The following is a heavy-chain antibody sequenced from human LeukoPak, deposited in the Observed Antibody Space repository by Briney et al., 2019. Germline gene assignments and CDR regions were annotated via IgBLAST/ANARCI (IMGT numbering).Heavy chain of an antibody. CDR1: GFTVSSNY. J-gene: IGHJ4*02. CDR3: ARVPSDY. Sequence: GGSLRLSCAASGFTVSSNYMSWVRQAPGKGLEWVSVIYSGGSTYYSDSVKGRFTISRDNAKNSLYLQMNSLRAEDTAVYYCARVPSDYWGQGTLVTVSA. V-gene: IGHV3-53*01. CDR2: IYSGGST.